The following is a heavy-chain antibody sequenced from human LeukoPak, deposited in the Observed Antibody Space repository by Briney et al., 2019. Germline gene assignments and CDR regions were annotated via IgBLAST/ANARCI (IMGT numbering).Heavy chain of an antibody. J-gene: IGHJ3*02. CDR2: IYYSGST. D-gene: IGHD3-22*01. CDR3: ARRYYDSSGFDAFDI. Sequence: SETLSLTCTVSGGSISSSSYYWGWVRQPPGKGLEWIGSIYYSGSTYYNPSLKSRVTISVDTSKNQFSLKLSSVTAADTAVYYCARRYYDSSGFDAFDIWGQGTMVTVSS. CDR1: GGSISSSSYY. V-gene: IGHV4-39*01.